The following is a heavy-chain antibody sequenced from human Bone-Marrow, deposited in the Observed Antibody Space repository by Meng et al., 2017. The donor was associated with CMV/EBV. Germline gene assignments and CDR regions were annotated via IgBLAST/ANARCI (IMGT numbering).Heavy chain of an antibody. J-gene: IGHJ4*02. D-gene: IGHD5-24*01. Sequence: ASVKVSCKASGYTFTGYDMHWVRQAPGQGLEWMGWINPNSGSTNYAQKFQGRVTMTRDTSISTAYMELSRLRSEDTAVYYCARGRGATTPFDYWGQGTLVTVSS. CDR3: ARGRGATTPFDY. CDR1: GYTFTGYD. CDR2: INPNSGST. V-gene: IGHV1-2*02.